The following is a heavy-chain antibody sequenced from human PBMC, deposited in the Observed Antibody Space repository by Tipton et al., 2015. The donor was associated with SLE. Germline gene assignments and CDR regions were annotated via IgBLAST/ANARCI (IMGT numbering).Heavy chain of an antibody. J-gene: IGHJ4*02. CDR3: ASRIVGALYYFDY. Sequence: TLSLTCTVSGGSISSSSYYWGWFRPPPGKGLEWIGSIYYSGSTYYNPSLKSRVTISVDTSKNQSSLKLSSVTAADTAVYYCASRIVGALYYFDYWGQGTLVTVSS. D-gene: IGHD1-26*01. CDR1: GGSISSSSYY. CDR2: IYYSGST. V-gene: IGHV4-39*07.